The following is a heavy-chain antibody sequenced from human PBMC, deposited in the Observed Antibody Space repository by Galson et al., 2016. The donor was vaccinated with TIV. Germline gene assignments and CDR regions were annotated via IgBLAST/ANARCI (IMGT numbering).Heavy chain of an antibody. CDR1: GGTFSSFV. CDR2: ITPLFGTT. J-gene: IGHJ6*02. CDR3: AKDRNTAFDTYSYYYGMDV. D-gene: IGHD5-18*01. V-gene: IGHV1-69*13. Sequence: SVKVSCKASGGTFSSFVFNWVRQAPGQGLEWMGGITPLFGTTNYAQKFQGRVTITADESTSTVYMELSSLRSEDTAVYYCAKDRNTAFDTYSYYYGMDVWGQGTTVTVSS.